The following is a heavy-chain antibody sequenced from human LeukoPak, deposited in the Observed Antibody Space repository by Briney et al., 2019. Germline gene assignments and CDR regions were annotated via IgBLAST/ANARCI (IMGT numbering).Heavy chain of an antibody. Sequence: QAGGSLRLSCAASGFTFSNYGMSWVRQAPGKGLEWVSAISATGGSTYYADSVKGRFIVSRDNSKNTLYLQMNSLRAEDTAVYYCAKPPDCSGGSCYYYGMDVWGQGTTVTVSS. D-gene: IGHD2-15*01. CDR1: GFTFSNYG. CDR3: AKPPDCSGGSCYYYGMDV. CDR2: ISATGGST. J-gene: IGHJ6*02. V-gene: IGHV3-23*01.